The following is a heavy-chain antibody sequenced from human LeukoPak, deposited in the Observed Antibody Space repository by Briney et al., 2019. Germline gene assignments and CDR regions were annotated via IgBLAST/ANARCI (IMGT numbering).Heavy chain of an antibody. CDR2: LYYSGST. J-gene: IGHJ4*02. Sequence: SETLSLTCTVSGGSISSSSQYWGWIRQPPGKGLEWIGSLYYSGSTYYNSSLKSRVTISVDTSKNQFSLKLTSVTAADTAVYYCARGRVITSEYWGQGTLVTVSS. V-gene: IGHV4-39*07. CDR3: ARGRVITSEY. D-gene: IGHD3-22*01. CDR1: GGSISSSSQY.